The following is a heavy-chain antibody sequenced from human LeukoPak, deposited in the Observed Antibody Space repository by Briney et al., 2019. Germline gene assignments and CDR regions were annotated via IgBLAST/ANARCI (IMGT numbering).Heavy chain of an antibody. CDR2: ISGSGGST. CDR3: ATYDSSGYYLADY. V-gene: IGHV3-23*01. D-gene: IGHD3-22*01. Sequence: GGSLRLSCAASGFTFGSYAMSWVRQAPGKGLEWVSAISGSGGSTYYADSVKGRFTISRDNSKNTLYLQMNSLRAEDTAVYYCATYDSSGYYLADYWGQGTLVTVSS. J-gene: IGHJ4*02. CDR1: GFTFGSYA.